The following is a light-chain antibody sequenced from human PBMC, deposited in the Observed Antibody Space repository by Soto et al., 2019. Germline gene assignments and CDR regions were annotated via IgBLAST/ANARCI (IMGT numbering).Light chain of an antibody. J-gene: IGLJ2*01. V-gene: IGLV1-40*01. CDR2: GNS. Sequence: QSALTQPPSVSGAPGQRVTISCTGSSSNIGAGYDVHWYQQLPGTAPKLLIYGNSNRPSGVPDRFSGAKSGTSASLAITGLRAEDEADYYCQSYDSSLSGNVVFGGGTKVTVL. CDR3: QSYDSSLSGNVV. CDR1: SSNIGAGYD.